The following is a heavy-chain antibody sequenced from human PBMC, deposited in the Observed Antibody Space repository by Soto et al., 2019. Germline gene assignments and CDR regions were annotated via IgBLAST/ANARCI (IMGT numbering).Heavy chain of an antibody. CDR3: ARAARRFMATIEDGFDY. J-gene: IGHJ4*02. CDR1: GYTFTSYG. V-gene: IGHV1-18*01. CDR2: ISAYNGNT. D-gene: IGHD3-3*01. Sequence: GASVKVSCKASGYTFTSYGISWVRQAPGQGLEWMGWISAYNGNTNYAQKLQGRVTMTTDTSTSTAYMELRSLRSDDTAVYYCARAARRFMATIEDGFDYWGQGTLVTVSS.